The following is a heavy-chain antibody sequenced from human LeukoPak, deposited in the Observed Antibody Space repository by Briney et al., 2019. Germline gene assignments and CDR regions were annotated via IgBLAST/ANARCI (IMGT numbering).Heavy chain of an antibody. CDR2: ISSSNSYI. D-gene: IGHD1-26*01. V-gene: IGHV3-21*01. CDR1: GFTFSSYS. CDR3: ARDGIVGATAFDY. Sequence: EGSLRLSCAASGFTFSSYSMNWVRQAPGKGLEWVSSISSSNSYIYYADSLKGRFTISRDNAKNSLYLQMSSLRAEDTAVYYCARDGIVGATAFDYWGQGTLVTVSS. J-gene: IGHJ4*02.